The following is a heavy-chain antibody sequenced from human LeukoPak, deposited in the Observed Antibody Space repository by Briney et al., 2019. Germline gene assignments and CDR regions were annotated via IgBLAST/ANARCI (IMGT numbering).Heavy chain of an antibody. CDR1: GYTFTSYG. CDR2: IIPIFGTA. J-gene: IGHJ6*03. V-gene: IGHV1-69*13. D-gene: IGHD1-14*01. Sequence: GASVKASCKASGYTFTSYGISWVRQAPGQGLEWMGGIIPIFGTANYAQKFQVRVTITADESTSTAYMELSSLRSEDTAVYYCAMTPRTYYYYMDVWGKGTTVTISS. CDR3: AMTPRTYYYYMDV.